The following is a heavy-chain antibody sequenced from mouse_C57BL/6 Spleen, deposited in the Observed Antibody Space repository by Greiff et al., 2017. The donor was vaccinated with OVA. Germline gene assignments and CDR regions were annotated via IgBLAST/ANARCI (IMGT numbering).Heavy chain of an antibody. D-gene: IGHD1-1*01. CDR3: ERRVYYGSSYSWYFDV. CDR1: GFTFSDYG. Sequence: EVKLMESGGGLVKPGGSLKLSCEASGFTFSDYGMHWVRQAPEKGLEWVAYISSGSSGTYYADTVKGRFTFSRDNATNTLFLQMTSLTSEDTDVYYGERRVYYGSSYSWYFDVWGTGTTVTVSS. V-gene: IGHV5-17*01. J-gene: IGHJ1*03. CDR2: ISSGSSGT.